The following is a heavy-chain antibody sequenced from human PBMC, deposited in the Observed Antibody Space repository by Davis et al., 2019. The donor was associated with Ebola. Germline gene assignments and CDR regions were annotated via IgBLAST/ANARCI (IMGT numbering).Heavy chain of an antibody. J-gene: IGHJ6*02. CDR3: ARDPRSGSYYLYYYYGMDV. V-gene: IGHV3-21*01. D-gene: IGHD1-26*01. Sequence: GGSLRLSCAASGFTVSSNYMSWVRQAPGKGLEWVSSISGSSNYIYYADSVKGRFTISRDNAKNSLYLQMNSLRAEDTAVYYCARDPRSGSYYLYYYYGMDVWGQGTTVTVSS. CDR1: GFTVSSNY. CDR2: ISGSSNYI.